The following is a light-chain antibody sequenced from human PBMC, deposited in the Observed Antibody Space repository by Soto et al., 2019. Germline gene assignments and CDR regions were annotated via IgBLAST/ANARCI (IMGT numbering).Light chain of an antibody. CDR1: QGIRND. Sequence: DFQMTQFPSSLSASVGDRVTITCRARQGIRNDLDWYQKKTGKAPKLLIYAASSLQSGVPSRFSGSGSGTEFTLAISSLQPEDSATFYCLQHSTYPLTFGQGTKVEIK. J-gene: IGKJ1*01. CDR2: AAS. CDR3: LQHSTYPLT. V-gene: IGKV1-17*01.